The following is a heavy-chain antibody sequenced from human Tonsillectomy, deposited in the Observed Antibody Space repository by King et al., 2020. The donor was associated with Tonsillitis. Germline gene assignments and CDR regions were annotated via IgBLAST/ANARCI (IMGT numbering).Heavy chain of an antibody. CDR2: IKQDGSEK. V-gene: IGHV3-7*01. D-gene: IGHD6-13*01. J-gene: IGHJ1*01. Sequence: QLVQSGGGLVQPGGSLRLSCAASGFTFSTYRMSWVRQAPGQGLEWVANIKQDGSEKYYVDSVKGRFTISRDNAKNSLYLQMNSLRAEDTAVYYCARDQGIAAAEYFQHWGQGNLVTVSS. CDR3: ARDQGIAAAEYFQH. CDR1: GFTFSTYR.